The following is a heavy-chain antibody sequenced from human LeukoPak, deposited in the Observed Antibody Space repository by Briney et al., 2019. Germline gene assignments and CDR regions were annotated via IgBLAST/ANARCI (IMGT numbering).Heavy chain of an antibody. J-gene: IGHJ6*02. V-gene: IGHV1-18*04. CDR1: GYSFTTYW. CDR3: AREGAYYGSGSYYLYYYYGMDV. D-gene: IGHD3-10*01. Sequence: GESLRISCKASGYSFTTYWISWVRQAPGQGLEWMGWISAYNGNTNYAQKLQGRVTMTTDTSTSTAYMELRSLRSDDTAVYYCAREGAYYGSGSYYLYYYYGMDVWGQGTTVTVSS. CDR2: ISAYNGNT.